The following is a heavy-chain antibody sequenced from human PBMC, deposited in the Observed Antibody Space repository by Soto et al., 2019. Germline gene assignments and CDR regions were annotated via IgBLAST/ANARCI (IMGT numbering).Heavy chain of an antibody. J-gene: IGHJ5*02. V-gene: IGHV3-33*01. D-gene: IGHD2-15*01. CDR2: IWYDGSNK. CDR1: GFTFSSYG. CDR3: ARDMGAVVAATEKNWFDP. Sequence: GGSLRLSCAASGFTFSSYGMHWVRQAPGKGLEWVAVIWYDGSNKYYADSVKGRFTISRDNSKNTLYLQMNSLRAEDTAVYYCARDMGAVVAATEKNWFDPWGQGTLVTVSS.